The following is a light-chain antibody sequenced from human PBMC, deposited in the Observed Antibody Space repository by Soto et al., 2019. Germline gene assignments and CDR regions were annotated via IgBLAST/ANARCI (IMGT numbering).Light chain of an antibody. Sequence: VMKQSPATLSVSPGERVTLSCRASQSISSNLAWYQQTLGQAHRLLTYGVSSRATGIPDRFSGSGSGTDFTLTISRLEPEDFAVYYCQQYGSSPPITFGQGTRLEIK. J-gene: IGKJ5*01. CDR1: QSISSN. V-gene: IGKV3-20*01. CDR2: GVS. CDR3: QQYGSSPPIT.